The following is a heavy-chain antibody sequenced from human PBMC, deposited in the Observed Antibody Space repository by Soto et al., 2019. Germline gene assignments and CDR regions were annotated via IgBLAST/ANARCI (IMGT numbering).Heavy chain of an antibody. Sequence: PSETLSLTCTVSGGSISPYFWSWIRQPPGKGLERIGYIFYSGSTNYNPSLTSRVTISVDTSKNQFSLKLSSVTAADTAVYYCARGRYYGSGTPIKYFDLWGRGTLVTVSS. CDR3: ARGRYYGSGTPIKYFDL. V-gene: IGHV4-59*01. CDR1: GGSISPYF. J-gene: IGHJ2*01. CDR2: IFYSGST. D-gene: IGHD3-10*01.